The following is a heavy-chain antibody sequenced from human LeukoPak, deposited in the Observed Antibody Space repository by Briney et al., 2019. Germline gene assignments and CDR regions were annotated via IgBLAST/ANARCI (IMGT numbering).Heavy chain of an antibody. Sequence: PSETLSLTCTVSGGSISSSSYYWGWIRQPPGKGLEWIGSIYYSGSTYYNPSLKSRVTISVDTSKNQFSLKLSSVTAADTAVYYCARHVGYSSGKNDAFDIWSQGTMVTVSS. V-gene: IGHV4-39*01. CDR3: ARHVGYSSGKNDAFDI. CDR2: IYYSGST. J-gene: IGHJ3*02. D-gene: IGHD6-19*01. CDR1: GGSISSSSYY.